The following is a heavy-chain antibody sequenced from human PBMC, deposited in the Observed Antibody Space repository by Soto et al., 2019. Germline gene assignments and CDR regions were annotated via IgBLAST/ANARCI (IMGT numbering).Heavy chain of an antibody. Sequence: RASVKVSCQASGYTFTSNGISWVRQAPGQGLEWMGWISADTGNTNYAQKVQGRVTMTRDTSTSTVYMELRSLRSEDTAVYFCARDRAHGFDIWGQGTMVTVSS. CDR1: GYTFTSNG. CDR3: ARDRAHGFDI. CDR2: ISADTGNT. J-gene: IGHJ3*02. V-gene: IGHV1-18*01.